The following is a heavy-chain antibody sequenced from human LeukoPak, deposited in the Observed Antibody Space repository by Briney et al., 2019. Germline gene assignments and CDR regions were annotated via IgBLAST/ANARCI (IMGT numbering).Heavy chain of an antibody. J-gene: IGHJ3*02. CDR3: ASNRGYYYGSTSAFDI. V-gene: IGHV4-59*01. D-gene: IGHD3-22*01. Sequence: PSETQSLTCTVSGGSISSYYWSWIRQPPGKGLEWIGYIYYSGSTNYNPSLKSRVTISVDTSKNQFSLKLSSVTAADTAVYYCASNRGYYYGSTSAFDIWGQGTMVTVSS. CDR2: IYYSGST. CDR1: GGSISSYY.